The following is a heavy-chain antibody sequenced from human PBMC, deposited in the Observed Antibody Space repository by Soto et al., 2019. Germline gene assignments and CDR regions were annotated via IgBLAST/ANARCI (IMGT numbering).Heavy chain of an antibody. J-gene: IGHJ6*02. Sequence: GGSLRLSCAASGFTFSSYGMHWVRQAPGKGLEWVAVISYDGSNKYYADSVKGRFTISRDNSKNTLYLQMNSLRAEDTAVYYCAKGPGGFGVVITSYYYYGMDVWGQGTTVTVSS. D-gene: IGHD3-3*01. V-gene: IGHV3-30*18. CDR3: AKGPGGFGVVITSYYYYGMDV. CDR1: GFTFSSYG. CDR2: ISYDGSNK.